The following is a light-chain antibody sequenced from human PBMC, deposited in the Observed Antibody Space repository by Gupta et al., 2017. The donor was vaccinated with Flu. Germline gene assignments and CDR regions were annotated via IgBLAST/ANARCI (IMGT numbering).Light chain of an antibody. Sequence: DIQMTQSPSSLSASVGDRVTITCRASQSISSFLNWYQQKPGKVPKILIYAASSLQAGVPSRFSGSGSGTHFTLTISGLQPEDLAVYYCQQSDTLPITFGRGTKVEIK. CDR1: QSISSF. CDR2: AAS. V-gene: IGKV1-39*01. CDR3: QQSDTLPIT. J-gene: IGKJ4*01.